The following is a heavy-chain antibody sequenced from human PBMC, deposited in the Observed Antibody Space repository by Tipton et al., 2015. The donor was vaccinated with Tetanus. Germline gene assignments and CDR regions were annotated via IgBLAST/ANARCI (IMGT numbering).Heavy chain of an antibody. Sequence: SLRLSCAASGFTFSSSAMNWVRQAPGKGLEWVSGISGSGGSTYFPDSVKGRFTISRDNSKDMLYLQMNSLSAEDTAVYYCAKAVVGASYYYGMDVWGQGTTVTVSS. CDR2: ISGSGGST. J-gene: IGHJ6*02. D-gene: IGHD2-15*01. CDR3: AKAVVGASYYYGMDV. CDR1: GFTFSSSA. V-gene: IGHV3-23*01.